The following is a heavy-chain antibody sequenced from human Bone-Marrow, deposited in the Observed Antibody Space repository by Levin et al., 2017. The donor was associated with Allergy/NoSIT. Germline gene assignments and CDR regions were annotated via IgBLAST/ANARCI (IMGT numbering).Heavy chain of an antibody. CDR2: ISGSGGST. CDR3: AKVHDFWSGYYFRGPSQTGGNYYYYGMDV. CDR1: GFTFSSYA. D-gene: IGHD3-3*01. Sequence: GGSLRLSCAASGFTFSSYAMSWVRQAPGKGLEWVSAISGSGGSTYYADSVKGRFTISRDNSKNTLYLQMNSLRAEDTAVYYCAKVHDFWSGYYFRGPSQTGGNYYYYGMDVWGQGTTVTVSS. J-gene: IGHJ6*02. V-gene: IGHV3-23*01.